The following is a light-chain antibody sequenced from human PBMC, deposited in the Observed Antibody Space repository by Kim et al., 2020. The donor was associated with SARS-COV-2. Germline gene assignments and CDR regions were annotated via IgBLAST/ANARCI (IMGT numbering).Light chain of an antibody. Sequence: EIVLTQSPGTLSLSPGERATLACRASQSVSSSFLGWYQQKRGQAPRLIIYGASSRATGIPDRFSGSGSGTDFTLTISRLEPEDFAIYYCQQYNSSPLTFGGGTKVDIK. V-gene: IGKV3-20*01. CDR2: GAS. CDR3: QQYNSSPLT. CDR1: QSVSSSF. J-gene: IGKJ4*01.